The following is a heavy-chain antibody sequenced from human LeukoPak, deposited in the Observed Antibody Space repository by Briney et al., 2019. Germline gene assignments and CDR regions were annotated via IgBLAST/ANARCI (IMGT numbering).Heavy chain of an antibody. V-gene: IGHV1-18*01. CDR3: TLRYFDWLSDDAFDI. J-gene: IGHJ3*02. CDR2: ISAYNGNT. D-gene: IGHD3-9*01. CDR1: GYTFTIYG. Sequence: ASVTVSCKASGYTFTIYGISWVRQAPGQGLEWMGWISAYNGNTNYAQKLQGRGTMTTDTATSTAYMELRSLRSDDTAVYYCTLRYFDWLSDDAFDIWGQGTMVTVSS.